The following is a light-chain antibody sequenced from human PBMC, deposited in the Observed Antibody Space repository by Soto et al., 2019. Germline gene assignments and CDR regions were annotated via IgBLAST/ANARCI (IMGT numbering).Light chain of an antibody. V-gene: IGLV2-14*01. CDR1: SSDVGGYNY. CDR3: CSYTSSSSYV. Sequence: QSVLTQPASVSGSPGQSITISCTGTSSDVGGYNYVSWYQQHPGKAPKLMIYEVSNRPSGVSNRFSGSKSGNTASLTISGLQAEDEADYYCCSYTSSSSYVFGTGTKVNV. CDR2: EVS. J-gene: IGLJ1*01.